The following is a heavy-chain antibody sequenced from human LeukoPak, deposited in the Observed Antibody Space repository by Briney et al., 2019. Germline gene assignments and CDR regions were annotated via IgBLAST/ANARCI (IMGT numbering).Heavy chain of an antibody. CDR1: GFTFSSYG. CDR2: ISYDGSNK. V-gene: IGHV3-30*03. D-gene: IGHD1-26*01. J-gene: IGHJ4*02. Sequence: GGSLRLSCAASGFTFSSYGMHWVRQAPGKGLEWVAVISYDGSNKYYADSVKGRFTISRDNAENSLYLQMNSLRAEDTAVYYCAREIVGAIKSYFDYWGQGTLVTASS. CDR3: AREIVGAIKSYFDY.